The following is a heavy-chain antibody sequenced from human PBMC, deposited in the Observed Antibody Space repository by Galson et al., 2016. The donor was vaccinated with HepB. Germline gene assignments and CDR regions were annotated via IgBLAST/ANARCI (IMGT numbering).Heavy chain of an antibody. CDR3: AQSPLGTYWGGFDY. CDR2: IYWDNDH. V-gene: IGHV2-5*02. CDR1: GFSPSTSVVG. Sequence: PAMVKPTQTLTLTCPFSGFSPSTSVVGVGCTRHPPGKALESLALIYWDNDHHYSPSPKDRLTIPKYTARNQVVLTMTNMDPVDTATYFFAQSPLGTYWGGFDYWGQGALVTVFS. J-gene: IGHJ4*02. D-gene: IGHD1-26*01.